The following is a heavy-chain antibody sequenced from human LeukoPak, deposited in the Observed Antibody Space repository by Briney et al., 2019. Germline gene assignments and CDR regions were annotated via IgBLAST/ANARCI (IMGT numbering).Heavy chain of an antibody. D-gene: IGHD6-13*01. CDR2: IYYSGSA. J-gene: IGHJ6*03. CDR3: GGSSSYYYMDV. V-gene: IGHV4-39*01. CDR1: GGSISSSSYY. Sequence: SETLSLTCTVSGGSISSSSYYWGWIRQPPGKGLEWIGNIYYSGSAYYNPSLKSRVTISVDTSKNQFSLKLSSVTAADTVVYYCGGSSSYYYMDVWGKGTTVTISS.